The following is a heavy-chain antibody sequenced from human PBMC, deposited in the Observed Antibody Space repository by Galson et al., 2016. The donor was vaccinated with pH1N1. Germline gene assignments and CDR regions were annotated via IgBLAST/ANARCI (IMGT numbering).Heavy chain of an antibody. D-gene: IGHD2-21*02. Sequence: SLRLSCAASGFTFDGRGMGWVRQAPGKGLQWVSFISSRNDKVYYADSVKGRFTISRDDVKNSVYLQMNSLRHEDSAVYYCTIDPRRPVTEGWGQGTLVTVSS. CDR1: GFTFDGRG. CDR2: ISSRNDKV. J-gene: IGHJ4*02. V-gene: IGHV3-48*02. CDR3: TIDPRRPVTEG.